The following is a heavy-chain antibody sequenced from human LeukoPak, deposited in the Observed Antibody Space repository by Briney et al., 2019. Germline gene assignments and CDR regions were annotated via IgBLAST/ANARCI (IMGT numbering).Heavy chain of an antibody. V-gene: IGHV3-7*01. CDR1: GFTFSSYW. CDR2: VKEDGSTR. CDR3: GRDMDV. J-gene: IGHJ6*02. Sequence: GGSLRLSCAASGFTFSSYWMTWVRQAPGKGLEWVANVKEDGSTRHHVDSVRGRFTISRDNAKNSLYLQMDRLRAEDTAVYYCGRDMDVWGQGTTVTVSS.